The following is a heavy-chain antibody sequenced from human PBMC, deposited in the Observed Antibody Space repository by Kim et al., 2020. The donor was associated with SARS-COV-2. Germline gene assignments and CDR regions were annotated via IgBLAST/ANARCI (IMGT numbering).Heavy chain of an antibody. J-gene: IGHJ4*02. CDR3: ARGDGDSTDFDY. V-gene: IGHV4-59*13. CDR1: GGSISSYY. CDR2: IYYSGST. Sequence: SETLSLTCTVSGGSISSYYWSWIRQPPGKGLEWIGYIYYSGSTNYNPSLKSRVTISVDTSKNQFSLKLSSVTAADTAVYYCARGDGDSTDFDYWGQGTL. D-gene: IGHD4-17*01.